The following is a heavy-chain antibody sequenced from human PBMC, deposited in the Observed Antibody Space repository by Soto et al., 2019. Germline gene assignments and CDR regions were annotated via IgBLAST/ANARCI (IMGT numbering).Heavy chain of an antibody. CDR2: ISGSGGST. J-gene: IGHJ4*02. D-gene: IGHD6-19*01. Sequence: GGSLRLSCAASGFTFSSYAMSWVRQAPGKGLEWVSAISGSGGSTYYADSVKGRFTISRDNSKNTLYLQMNSLRAEDTAVYYGAKFAPQMISSGWYTDYWGQGTLVTVSS. CDR3: AKFAPQMISSGWYTDY. V-gene: IGHV3-23*01. CDR1: GFTFSSYA.